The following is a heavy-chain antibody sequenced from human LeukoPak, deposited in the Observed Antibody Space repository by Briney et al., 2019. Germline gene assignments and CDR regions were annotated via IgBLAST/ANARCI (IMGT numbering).Heavy chain of an antibody. CDR2: INPNSGGT. Sequence: ASAKVAYKASRYTFTGYYMHWVRQAPRQWLVRMGWINPNSGGTNYAQKFQGRVTMTRDTSISTAYMALSRLRSDDTAVYYCATGWYVNYWGQGTLVTVSS. CDR3: ATGWYVNY. CDR1: RYTFTGYY. J-gene: IGHJ4*02. V-gene: IGHV1-2*02. D-gene: IGHD6-19*01.